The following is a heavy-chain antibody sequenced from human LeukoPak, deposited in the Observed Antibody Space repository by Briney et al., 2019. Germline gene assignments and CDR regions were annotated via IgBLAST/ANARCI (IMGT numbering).Heavy chain of an antibody. CDR3: ARDNSYSSSWYYDFYYMYV. D-gene: IGHD6-13*01. V-gene: IGHV3-21*01. Sequence: GGSLRLSCAASGFTFSSYSMNWVRQAPGKGLEWVSSISSSSSYIYYADSVKGRFTISRDNAKNSLYLQMNSLRAEDTAVYYCARDNSYSSSWYYDFYYMYVWGKGTTVTVSS. J-gene: IGHJ6*03. CDR1: GFTFSSYS. CDR2: ISSSSSYI.